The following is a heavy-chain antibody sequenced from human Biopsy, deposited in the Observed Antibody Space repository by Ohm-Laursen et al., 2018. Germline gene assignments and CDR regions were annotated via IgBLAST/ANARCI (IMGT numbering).Heavy chain of an antibody. D-gene: IGHD2-21*02. Sequence: DTLSLTCPVSGGSISSYYWNWIRQPPGKGLEWFGYIYYSGPTDYSPSLKSRVTISIDKSKNQFFLKLSSVTAEDTAVYYCARDDAVTVIRGLYYWGQGALVTVSS. CDR2: IYYSGPT. CDR3: ARDDAVTVIRGLYY. CDR1: GGSISSYY. J-gene: IGHJ4*02. V-gene: IGHV4-59*07.